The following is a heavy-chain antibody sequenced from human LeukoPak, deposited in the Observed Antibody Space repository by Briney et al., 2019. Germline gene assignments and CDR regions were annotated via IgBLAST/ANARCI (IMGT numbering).Heavy chain of an antibody. Sequence: PGGSLRLSCAASGFTFSNYWMHWVRQTPGKGLMWVSNINNDGSAQHYADSVKGRFTISRDNAKNTLYLQMNRLRAEDTAVYYCARVVYRLGASWGEGALVTVPS. D-gene: IGHD2-8*01. J-gene: IGHJ5*02. V-gene: IGHV3-74*01. CDR3: ARVVYRLGAS. CDR2: INNDGSAQ. CDR1: GFTFSNYW.